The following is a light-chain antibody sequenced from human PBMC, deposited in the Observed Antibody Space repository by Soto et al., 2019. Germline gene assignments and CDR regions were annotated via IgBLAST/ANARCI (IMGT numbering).Light chain of an antibody. V-gene: IGKV3-11*01. Sequence: EIVMTQPQATLSVSPGERATLCCRASQSVNIYLAWYQQKPGQAPRLLIYDASNRATGIPARFSGSGSGTDFTLTISSLEPEDFAVYYCQQRSNWISFGQGTRLEI. CDR3: QQRSNWIS. J-gene: IGKJ5*01. CDR2: DAS. CDR1: QSVNIY.